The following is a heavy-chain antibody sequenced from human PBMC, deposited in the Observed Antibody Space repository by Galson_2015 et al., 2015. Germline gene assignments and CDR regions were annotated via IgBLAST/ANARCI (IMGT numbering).Heavy chain of an antibody. CDR2: INAGNGNT. Sequence: SVKVSCKASGYTFTSYAMHWVRQAPGQRLEWMGWINAGNGNTKYSQKFQGRVTITRDTSASTAYIELSRLRSDDTAVYYCAREYHGSGSSDALDYWGQGTLVTVSS. CDR3: AREYHGSGSSDALDY. V-gene: IGHV1-3*01. D-gene: IGHD3-10*01. CDR1: GYTFTSYA. J-gene: IGHJ4*02.